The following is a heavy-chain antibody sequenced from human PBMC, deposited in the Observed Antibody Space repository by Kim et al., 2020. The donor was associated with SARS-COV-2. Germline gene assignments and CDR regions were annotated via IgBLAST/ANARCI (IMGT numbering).Heavy chain of an antibody. D-gene: IGHD6-19*01. CDR2: IIPIFGTE. CDR1: GGTFSSYA. V-gene: IGHV1-69*13. Sequence: SVKVSCKASGGTFSSYAISWVRQAPGQGLEGMGGIIPIFGTENYAQKFQAGATITADESTSTAYMELSSLRSEDTAVYYCASMKSPGIAVAGPIYYYYGMDVWGQGTKVTVSS. CDR3: ASMKSPGIAVAGPIYYYYGMDV. J-gene: IGHJ6*02.